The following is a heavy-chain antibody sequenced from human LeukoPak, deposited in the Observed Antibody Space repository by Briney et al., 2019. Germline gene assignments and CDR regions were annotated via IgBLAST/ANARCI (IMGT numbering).Heavy chain of an antibody. CDR3: AREHCSGGSCYSDD. Sequence: SQTLSLTCTFTGGYISSYYWSWIRPPPRKGLEWIGYIYYSGSTNYNPSLKSRVTISVDTSKNQFSLKMCSVTAADTAVYYCAREHCSGGSCYSDDWGQGTLVTVSS. D-gene: IGHD2-15*01. CDR1: GGYISSYY. V-gene: IGHV4-59*01. CDR2: IYYSGST. J-gene: IGHJ4*02.